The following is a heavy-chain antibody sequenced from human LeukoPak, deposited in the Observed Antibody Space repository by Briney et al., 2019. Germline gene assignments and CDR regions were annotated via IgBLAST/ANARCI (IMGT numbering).Heavy chain of an antibody. Sequence: GASVKVSCKASGYTFTGYYMHWVRQAPGQGLEWMGWMNPNSGNTGYAQTFQGRVTMTTDTSTSTAYMELKSLRSDDTAVYYGARGGHRRYYYTSGSAFGPWGQGTLVTVSS. CDR1: GYTFTGYY. CDR3: ARGGHRRYYYTSGSAFGP. J-gene: IGHJ5*02. D-gene: IGHD3-10*01. CDR2: MNPNSGNT. V-gene: IGHV1-2*02.